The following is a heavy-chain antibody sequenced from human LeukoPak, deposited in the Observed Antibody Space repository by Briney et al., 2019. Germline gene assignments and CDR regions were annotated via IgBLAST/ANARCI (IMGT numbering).Heavy chain of an antibody. CDR3: ARDGGGGYGDYVLGL. CDR2: IWYDGSNK. CDR1: GFTFSGYG. V-gene: IGHV3-33*01. J-gene: IGHJ2*01. D-gene: IGHD4-17*01. Sequence: PGGSLRLSCAASGFTFSGYGMHWVRQSPGKGLGWGAVIWYDGSNKYYADSVKGRFTISRDNSKNTLYLQMNSLRAEDTAVYYCARDGGGGYGDYVLGLWGRGTLVTVSS.